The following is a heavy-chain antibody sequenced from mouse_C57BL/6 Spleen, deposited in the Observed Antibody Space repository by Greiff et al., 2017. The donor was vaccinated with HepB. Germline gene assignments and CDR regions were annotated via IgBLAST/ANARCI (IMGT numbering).Heavy chain of an antibody. CDR1: GFTFSSYA. J-gene: IGHJ3*01. V-gene: IGHV5-4*01. Sequence: EVQRVESGGGLVKPGGSLKLSCAASGFTFSSYAMSWVRQTPEKRLEWVATISDGGSYTYYPDNVKGRFTISRDNAKNNLYLQMSHLKSEDTAMYYCAKGSDWFACWGHVTLVTVST. CDR2: ISDGGSYT. CDR3: AKGSDWFAC.